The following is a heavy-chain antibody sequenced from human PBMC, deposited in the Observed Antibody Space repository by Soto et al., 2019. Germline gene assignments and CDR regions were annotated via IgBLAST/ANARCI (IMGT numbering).Heavy chain of an antibody. Sequence: VGSLRLSCAASGFTFSSYAMSWVRQAPGKGLEWASAISGSGGSTYYADSVKGRFTISRDNSKNTLYLQMNSLRAEDTAVYYCAKGLTMIVVLDAFDIWGQGTMVTVSS. V-gene: IGHV3-23*01. CDR2: ISGSGGST. D-gene: IGHD3-22*01. CDR1: GFTFSSYA. J-gene: IGHJ3*02. CDR3: AKGLTMIVVLDAFDI.